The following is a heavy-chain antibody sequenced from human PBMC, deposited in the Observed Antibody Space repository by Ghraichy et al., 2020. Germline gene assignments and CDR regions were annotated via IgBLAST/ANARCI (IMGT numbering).Heavy chain of an antibody. D-gene: IGHD5-18*01. V-gene: IGHV1-2*06. CDR2: INPNSGAT. CDR1: GYTFTGYY. CDR3: ARRGGGFSYGYGNDY. Sequence: ASVKVSCKTSGYTFTGYYMHWVRQAPGQGLEWMGRINPNSGATNYAQKIQGRVTMTRDTSISTVYMVLSRLRSDDTAVYYCARRGGGFSYGYGNDYWGQGTLVTVSS. J-gene: IGHJ4*02.